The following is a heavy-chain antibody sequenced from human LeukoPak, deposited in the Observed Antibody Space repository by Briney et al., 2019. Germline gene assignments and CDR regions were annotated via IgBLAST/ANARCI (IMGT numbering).Heavy chain of an antibody. V-gene: IGHV1-2*06. D-gene: IGHD6-13*01. Sequence: ASVKVSCKASGYTFTGYHIHWVRQAPEQGLEWMGRINPYSGDTNFAQKFQGRVTMTRDTSITTAYMDLSRLTPDDTAVYFCARDQGSLTRSWYTGYWGQGTQVTVSS. CDR3: ARDQGSLTRSWYTGY. CDR2: INPYSGDT. J-gene: IGHJ4*02. CDR1: GYTFTGYH.